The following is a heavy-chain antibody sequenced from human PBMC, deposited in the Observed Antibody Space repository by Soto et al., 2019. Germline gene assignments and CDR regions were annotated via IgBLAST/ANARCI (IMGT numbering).Heavy chain of an antibody. CDR2: IKQDGSEK. Sequence: GGSLRLSCAASGFTFSSYWMSWVRQAPGKGLEWVANIKQDGSEKYYVDSVKGRFTISRDNAKNSLYLQMNSLRAEDTAVYYCARELLMGFNRYCSGGSCYLPYYYYYGMDVWGQGTTVTVSS. CDR1: GFTFSSYW. J-gene: IGHJ6*02. CDR3: ARELLMGFNRYCSGGSCYLPYYYYYGMDV. D-gene: IGHD2-15*01. V-gene: IGHV3-7*01.